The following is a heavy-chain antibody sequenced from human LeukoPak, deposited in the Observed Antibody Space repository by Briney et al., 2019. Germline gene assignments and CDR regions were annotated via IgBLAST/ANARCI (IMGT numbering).Heavy chain of an antibody. V-gene: IGHV1-46*01. CDR3: ARSMVRTQFDY. CDR1: GYTFTSYE. D-gene: IGHD3-10*01. J-gene: IGHJ4*02. Sequence: ASVKVSCKASGYTFTSYEINWVRQAPGQGLEWMGIINPSGGSTSYAQKFQGRVTMTRDTSTSTVYMELSSLRSEDTAVYCCARSMVRTQFDYWGQGTLVTVSS. CDR2: INPSGGST.